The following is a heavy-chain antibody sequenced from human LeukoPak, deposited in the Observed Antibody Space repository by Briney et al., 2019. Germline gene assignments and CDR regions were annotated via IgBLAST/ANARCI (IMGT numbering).Heavy chain of an antibody. CDR1: GGTFSSYA. CDR3: AKEGVYNWNYNPAHDAFDI. Sequence: ASVKVSCKASGGTFSSYAISWVRQAPGQGLEWMGGIIPIFGTANYAQKFQGRVTITADESTSTAYMELSSLRSEDTAVYYCAKEGVYNWNYNPAHDAFDIWGQGTMVTVSS. CDR2: IIPIFGTA. D-gene: IGHD1-7*01. J-gene: IGHJ3*02. V-gene: IGHV1-69*13.